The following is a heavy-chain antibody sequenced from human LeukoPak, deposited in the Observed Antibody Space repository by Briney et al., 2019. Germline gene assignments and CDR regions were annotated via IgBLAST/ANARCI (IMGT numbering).Heavy chain of an antibody. CDR3: ARGVVVVVPSFDY. D-gene: IGHD2-21*01. V-gene: IGHV3-48*01. CDR2: ISSSSSTI. J-gene: IGHJ4*02. CDR1: GFTFSSYS. Sequence: PGGSLRLSCAASGFTFSSYSMNWVRQAPGKGLEWVSYISSSSSTIYYADSVKGRFTISRDNAKNSLYLQMNSLRPDDTAVYYCARGVVVVVPSFDYWGQGTLVTVSS.